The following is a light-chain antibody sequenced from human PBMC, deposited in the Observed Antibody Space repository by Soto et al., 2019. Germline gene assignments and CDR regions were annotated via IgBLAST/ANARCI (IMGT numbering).Light chain of an antibody. CDR3: HQYNNWPLN. J-gene: IGKJ4*01. CDR2: GAS. Sequence: EIVMTQSPATLSVSPGEGATLSCRASQTVSSNLAWYQQKPGQAPRLLLYGASTRATGIPARFSGSGSGTEFTLTISSLQSEDFAVYYCHQYNNWPLNFGGGTKVEIK. V-gene: IGKV3-15*01. CDR1: QTVSSN.